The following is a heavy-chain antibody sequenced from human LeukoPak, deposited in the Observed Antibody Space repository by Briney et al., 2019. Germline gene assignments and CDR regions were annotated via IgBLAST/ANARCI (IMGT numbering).Heavy chain of an antibody. D-gene: IGHD1-1*01. CDR2: IYYSGST. CDR3: ARESQLSLYYFDY. J-gene: IGHJ4*02. Sequence: IGYIYYSGSTNYNPSLKSRVTISVDTSKNQFSLKLSSVTAADTAVYYCARESQLSLYYFDYWGQGTLVTVSS. V-gene: IGHV4-59*12.